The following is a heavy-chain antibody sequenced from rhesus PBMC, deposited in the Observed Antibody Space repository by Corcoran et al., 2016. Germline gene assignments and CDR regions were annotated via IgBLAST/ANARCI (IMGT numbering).Heavy chain of an antibody. D-gene: IGHD3-16*01. J-gene: IGHJ4*01. CDR3: AREYYYSGSYPDY. V-gene: IGHV4-122*02. CDR1: GCSISRAYYY. Sequence: QVQLQESGPGLVKPSETLSLTCAVSGCSISRAYYYWIWIRQPPGKGLEWIGYITYSGSTSYNPSLKSRVTISRDTSKNQFSLKLSSVTAADTAVYYCAREYYYSGSYPDYWGQGVLVTVSS. CDR2: ITYSGST.